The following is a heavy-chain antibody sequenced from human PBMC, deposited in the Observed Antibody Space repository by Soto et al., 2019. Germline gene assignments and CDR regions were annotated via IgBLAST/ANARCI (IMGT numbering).Heavy chain of an antibody. V-gene: IGHV4-59*08. CDR1: GGSISSYY. Sequence: QVQLQESGPGLVEPSETLSLTCTVSGGSISSYYWNWIRQPPEKGLEWIAYASHSGTTNYNLSLKGRVTISVDTSKNQISLRLTSMTAADTAVYYCAGTCLKFEECGSSAHAFDLWGQGTLVTVAS. CDR3: AGTCLKFEECGSSAHAFDL. J-gene: IGHJ4*02. D-gene: IGHD6-6*01. CDR2: ASHSGTT.